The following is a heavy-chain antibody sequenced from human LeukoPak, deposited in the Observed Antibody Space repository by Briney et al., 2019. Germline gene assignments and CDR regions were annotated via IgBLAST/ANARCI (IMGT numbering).Heavy chain of an antibody. V-gene: IGHV1-3*01. J-gene: IGHJ3*02. CDR2: INAGNGNT. CDR1: GYTFTSYA. Sequence: GASVKVSCKASGYTFTSYAIHWVRQAPGQRLEWMGWINAGNGNTKYSQKFQGRVTITRDTSASTAYMELSSLRSEDTAVYYCVRGKHSGSYWAEGAFDIWGQGTMVTVSS. CDR3: VRGKHSGSYWAEGAFDI. D-gene: IGHD1-26*01.